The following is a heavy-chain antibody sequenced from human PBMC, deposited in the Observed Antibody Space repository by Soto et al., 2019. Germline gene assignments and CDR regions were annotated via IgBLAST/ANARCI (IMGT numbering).Heavy chain of an antibody. Sequence: QVQLVQSGAEVKKPGSSVKVSCKASGGTFSSYAISWVRQAPGQGLEWMGGIIPIVGTANYAQKFQGRVTITADESTSTAYMELSSLRSEDTAVYYCARPSGIAAAGTGDYFDYWGQGTLVTVSS. J-gene: IGHJ4*02. V-gene: IGHV1-69*01. CDR3: ARPSGIAAAGTGDYFDY. D-gene: IGHD6-13*01. CDR1: GGTFSSYA. CDR2: IIPIVGTA.